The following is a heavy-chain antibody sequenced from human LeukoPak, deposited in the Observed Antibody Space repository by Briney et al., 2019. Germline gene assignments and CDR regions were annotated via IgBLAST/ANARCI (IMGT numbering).Heavy chain of an antibody. V-gene: IGHV3-53*01. Sequence: GGSLRLSCAASGFTVSSNYMSWVRQAPGKGLEWVSVIYSGGSTYYADSVKGRFTISRDNSKNTLYLQMNSLRAEDTAVYYCARGASLPAAGHFDYWGRGTLVTVSS. CDR3: ARGASLPAAGHFDY. CDR2: IYSGGST. CDR1: GFTVSSNY. J-gene: IGHJ4*02. D-gene: IGHD6-25*01.